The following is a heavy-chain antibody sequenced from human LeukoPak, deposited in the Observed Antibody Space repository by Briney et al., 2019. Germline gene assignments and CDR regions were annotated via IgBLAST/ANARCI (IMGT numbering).Heavy chain of an antibody. CDR2: MNPNSGNT. J-gene: IGHJ2*01. D-gene: IGHD6-13*01. CDR3: ARTYSRYWYFDL. V-gene: IGHV1-8*01. Sequence: ASVKVSCKASGYTFTSYDINWVRQATGQGLEWMGWMNPNSGNTGYAQKFQGRVTMTRNTSISTAYMELSSLRSEDTAVYYCARTYSRYWYFDLWGRGTPVTVSS. CDR1: GYTFTSYD.